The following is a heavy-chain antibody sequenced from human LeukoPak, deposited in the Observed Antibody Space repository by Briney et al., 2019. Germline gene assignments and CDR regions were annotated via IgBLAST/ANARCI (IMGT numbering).Heavy chain of an antibody. D-gene: IGHD3-10*01. V-gene: IGHV3-23*01. CDR3: AKGGLLWFGELLY. CDR2: ISGSGGCT. Sequence: GGALRLSCAASGFTFSSYGMSWVRQAPGKGLEWVSAISGSGGCTYYADSVKGRFTISRDNSKNTLSLQMNSLRAEDTAVYYCAKGGLLWFGELLYWGQGTLVTVSS. J-gene: IGHJ4*02. CDR1: GFTFSSYG.